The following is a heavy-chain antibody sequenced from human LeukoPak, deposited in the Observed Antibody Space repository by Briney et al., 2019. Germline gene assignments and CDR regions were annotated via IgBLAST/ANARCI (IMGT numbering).Heavy chain of an antibody. CDR2: ISGSGGST. D-gene: IGHD4-17*01. J-gene: IGHJ4*02. CDR1: GFTFSSYA. Sequence: GGSLRLSCAASGFTFSSYAKNWVRHAPGTGLKLVSVISGSGGSTYYEDCVKGRFTISSDNSKNTLYLQMNSLRAEDTAVYYCAKAGPRKDYEVDHWGQGTLVTVSS. V-gene: IGHV3-23*01. CDR3: AKAGPRKDYEVDH.